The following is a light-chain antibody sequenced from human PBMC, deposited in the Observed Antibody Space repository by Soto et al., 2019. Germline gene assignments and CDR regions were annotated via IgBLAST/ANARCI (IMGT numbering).Light chain of an antibody. Sequence: QSVLTQPASVSGSPGQSITMSCTGTSSDVGSYDYVSWYQQHPAKAPKLVIYEVTNLPSGVLRRFSGSQSDTTASLTISELQAEYEADSYSSSYSSRTTRYVFATGTKLTVL. CDR2: EVT. V-gene: IGLV2-14*01. J-gene: IGLJ1*01. CDR3: SSYSSRTTRYV. CDR1: SSDVGSYDY.